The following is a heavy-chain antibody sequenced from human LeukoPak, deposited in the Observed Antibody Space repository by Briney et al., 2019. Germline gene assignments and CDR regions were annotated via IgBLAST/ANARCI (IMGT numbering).Heavy chain of an antibody. Sequence: ASVKVSCKVSGYTLTELSMHWVRQAPGKGLEWTGGFDPEDGETIYAQKFQGRVTMTEDTSTDTAYMELSSLRSEDTAVYYCATLGDYDILTGYCTWGQGTLVTVSS. CDR1: GYTLTELS. CDR3: ATLGDYDILTGYCT. CDR2: FDPEDGET. V-gene: IGHV1-24*01. D-gene: IGHD3-9*01. J-gene: IGHJ5*02.